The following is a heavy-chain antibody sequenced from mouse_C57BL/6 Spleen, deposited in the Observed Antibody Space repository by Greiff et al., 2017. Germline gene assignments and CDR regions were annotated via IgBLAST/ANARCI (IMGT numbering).Heavy chain of an antibody. CDR1: GYTFTDYN. CDR3: ARMVILTGGYFDY. CDR2: INPNNGGT. V-gene: IGHV1-22*01. J-gene: IGHJ2*01. D-gene: IGHD4-1*01. Sequence: EVQLQQSGPELVKPGASVKMSCKASGYTFTDYNMHWVKQSHGKSLEWIGYINPNNGGTSYNQKFKGKATLTVNKSSSTAYMELRSLTSEDSAVYYCARMVILTGGYFDYWGRGTTLTVSS.